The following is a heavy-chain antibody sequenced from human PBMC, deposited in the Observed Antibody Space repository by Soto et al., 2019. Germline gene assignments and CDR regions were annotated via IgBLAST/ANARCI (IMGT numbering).Heavy chain of an antibody. J-gene: IGHJ3*02. D-gene: IGHD4-17*01. CDR3: ATSTVQDAFDI. CDR2: INAGNGNT. V-gene: IGHV1-3*01. CDR1: GYTFTSYA. Sequence: QVQLVQSGAEVKKPGASVKVSCKASGYTFTSYAMHWVRQAPGQRLEWMGWINAGNGNTKYSQKFQGRVTITRDTSASTAYMGLSSLRSEDTAVYYCATSTVQDAFDIWGQGTMVTVSS.